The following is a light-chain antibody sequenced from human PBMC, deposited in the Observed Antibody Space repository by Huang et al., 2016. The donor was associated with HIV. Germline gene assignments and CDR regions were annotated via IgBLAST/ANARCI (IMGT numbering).Light chain of an antibody. V-gene: IGKV3-15*01. CDR3: QQYITWPPLT. J-gene: IGKJ4*01. Sequence: EIVMTQSPVTLSWSLGERATLACRTSQSITTNLARYQQKPGQAPRRPIYGASTRASGVPARFSGGGSGTEFTLTISRLQSEDFAVYFCQQYITWPPLTFGGGTTVEIK. CDR1: QSITTN. CDR2: GAS.